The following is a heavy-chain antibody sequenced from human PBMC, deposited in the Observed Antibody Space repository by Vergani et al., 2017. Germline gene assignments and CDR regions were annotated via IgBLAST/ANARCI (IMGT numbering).Heavy chain of an antibody. Sequence: QVQLAESGGGVVQPGRSLRLSCAASGFTFSSYGMHWVRQAPGKGLEWVAVISYDGIKKYYAESVKGRITISRDNSKNTLSLQMNSLRAEDTAVYYCAKGRFSIVVVAALPGYWGQGTLVTVSS. CDR2: ISYDGIKK. CDR1: GFTFSSYG. J-gene: IGHJ4*02. CDR3: AKGRFSIVVVAALPGY. V-gene: IGHV3-30*18. D-gene: IGHD2-15*01.